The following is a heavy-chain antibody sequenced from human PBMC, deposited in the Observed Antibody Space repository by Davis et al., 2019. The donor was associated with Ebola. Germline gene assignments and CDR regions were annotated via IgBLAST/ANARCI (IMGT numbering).Heavy chain of an antibody. Sequence: PGGSLRLSCSVSGFMFSSYTMHWVRQAPGKGLQYVSGITNNGGSTYYADSVKGRFIISRDNSKNTLYLQMNSLRAEDTAVYYCARRMVRGVLRTDYWGQGTLVTVSS. CDR1: GFMFSSYT. J-gene: IGHJ4*02. V-gene: IGHV3-64*04. D-gene: IGHD3-10*01. CDR2: ITNNGGST. CDR3: ARRMVRGVLRTDY.